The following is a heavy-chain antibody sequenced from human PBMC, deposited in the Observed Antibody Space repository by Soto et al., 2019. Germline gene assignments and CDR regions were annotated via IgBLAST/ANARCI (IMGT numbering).Heavy chain of an antibody. CDR2: ISYDGSNK. J-gene: IGHJ4*02. D-gene: IGHD3-22*01. CDR3: ARDLDYDSSGSLEY. V-gene: IGHV3-30-3*01. Sequence: GGSLRLSCAASGFTFSSYAMHWVRQAPGKGLEWVAVISYDGSNKYYADSVKGRFTISRDNSKNTLYLQMNSLRAEDTAVYYCARDLDYDSSGSLEYWGQGTLVTVS. CDR1: GFTFSSYA.